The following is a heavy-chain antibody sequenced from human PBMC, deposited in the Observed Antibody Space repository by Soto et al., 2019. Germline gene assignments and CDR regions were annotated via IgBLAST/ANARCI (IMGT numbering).Heavy chain of an antibody. CDR3: AADIPNDNYPFDY. V-gene: IGHV3-15*07. CDR1: GFTFSNAW. CDR2: IKSKAGGETT. Sequence: EVQLVESGGGLIQPGGSLRLSCAASGFTFSNAWMNWVRQTPGKGLEWVGRIKSKAGGETTDYVAPVKGRFSISRDDSKDTLYLQMNSLKTEDTAVYYCAADIPNDNYPFDYWGQGTLVTVSS. J-gene: IGHJ4*02. D-gene: IGHD1-1*01.